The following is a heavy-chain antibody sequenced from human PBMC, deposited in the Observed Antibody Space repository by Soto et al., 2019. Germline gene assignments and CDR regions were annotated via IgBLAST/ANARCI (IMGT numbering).Heavy chain of an antibody. Sequence: QVQLQQWGAGLLKPSETLSLTCAVYGGSFSDHYWIWIRQPPGKGLEWIGEIHLSGRTNYNPSLKSRATISLDTSKNQFSVKLSSVTAADTAVYYCTRTPTRGASAWFDPWGQGTLVSVSS. V-gene: IGHV4-34*01. CDR2: IHLSGRT. CDR3: TRTPTRGASAWFDP. J-gene: IGHJ5*02. CDR1: GGSFSDHY. D-gene: IGHD1-26*01.